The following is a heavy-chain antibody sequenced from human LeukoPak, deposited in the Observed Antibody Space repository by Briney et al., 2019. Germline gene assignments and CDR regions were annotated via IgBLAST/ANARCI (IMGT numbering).Heavy chain of an antibody. V-gene: IGHV3-30*18. CDR3: AKDRLPRYYYYGMDV. CDR2: ISYDGSNK. J-gene: IGHJ6*02. D-gene: IGHD4-11*01. Sequence: GGSLRLSRAASGFTFSSYGMHWVRQAPGKGLEWVAVISYDGSNKYYADSVKGRFTISRDNSKNTLYLQMNSLRAEDTAVYYCAKDRLPRYYYYGMDVWGQGTTVTVSS. CDR1: GFTFSSYG.